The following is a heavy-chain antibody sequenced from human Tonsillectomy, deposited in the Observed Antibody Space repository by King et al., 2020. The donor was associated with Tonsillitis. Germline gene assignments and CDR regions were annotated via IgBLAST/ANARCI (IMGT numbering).Heavy chain of an antibody. CDR1: GFTFDDYA. CDR2: ISWNSGSI. V-gene: IGHV3-9*01. Sequence: VQLVESGGGLVQPGRSLRLSCAASGFTFDDYAMHWVRQAPGKGLEWVSGISWNSGSIGYADSVKGRFTISRDNAKNSLYLQMNSLRAEDTALYYCAKDRGTHRPSSWTYDAFDIWGQGTMVTVSS. D-gene: IGHD6-13*01. J-gene: IGHJ3*02. CDR3: AKDRGTHRPSSWTYDAFDI.